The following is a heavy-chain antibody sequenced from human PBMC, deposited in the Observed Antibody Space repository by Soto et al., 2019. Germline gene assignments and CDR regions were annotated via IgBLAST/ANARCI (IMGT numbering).Heavy chain of an antibody. CDR2: IYESENT. Sequence: SETLSLTCTVSGGSIGGYYWSWIRQPPGKGLEWIGYIYESENTNHNPSLKSRVTISVDTSKNQFSLKLSSVTAADTAVYFCARAGRSGHYYYYGMDVWGQGTTVTVSS. J-gene: IGHJ6*02. CDR1: GGSIGGYY. CDR3: ARAGRSGHYYYYGMDV. V-gene: IGHV4-59*01. D-gene: IGHD3-10*01.